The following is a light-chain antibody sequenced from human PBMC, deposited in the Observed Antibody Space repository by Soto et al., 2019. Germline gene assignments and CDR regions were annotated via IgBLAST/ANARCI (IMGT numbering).Light chain of an antibody. CDR3: AAWDDSLNVLV. Sequence: QSVLTQPPSVSGTPGQRVNMSCSGSSSNIGSKSVSWYQHLPQTAPKLLIYSNNQRPSGVPARFSGSKSGTSASLAISGLQSDDETQYYCAAWDDSLNVLVFGGGTKVTVL. CDR2: SNN. V-gene: IGLV1-44*01. J-gene: IGLJ2*01. CDR1: SSNIGSKS.